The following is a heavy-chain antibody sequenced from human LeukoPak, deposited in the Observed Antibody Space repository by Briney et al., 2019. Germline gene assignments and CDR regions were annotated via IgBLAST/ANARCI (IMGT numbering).Heavy chain of an antibody. CDR2: ITGSGTNT. V-gene: IGHV3-23*01. D-gene: IGHD3-10*01. Sequence: QPGGSLRLSCAASGFTFSNYGMSWVRQAPGRGLEWVSTITGSGTNTDYADSVKGRFTISRDNSKNTLYLQMNSLRGDDTAVYYCAKGGSPVFYGSGRFDYWGQGTLVTVSS. J-gene: IGHJ4*02. CDR1: GFTFSNYG. CDR3: AKGGSPVFYGSGRFDY.